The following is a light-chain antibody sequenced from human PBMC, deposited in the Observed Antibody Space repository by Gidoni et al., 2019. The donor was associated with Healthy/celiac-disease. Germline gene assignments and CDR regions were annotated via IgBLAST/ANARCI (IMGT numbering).Light chain of an antibody. CDR1: QSVLYSSNNKNY. V-gene: IGKV4-1*01. J-gene: IGKJ3*01. CDR2: WAS. Sequence: DIVITQSPDSLAVSLGERATINCKSSQSVLYSSNNKNYLAWYQQKPGQPPKLLIYWASTRESGVTDRFSGSGSGKDLTLTISSLQAEDVAVYYCQQYYSTPFTFGPGTKVDIK. CDR3: QQYYSTPFT.